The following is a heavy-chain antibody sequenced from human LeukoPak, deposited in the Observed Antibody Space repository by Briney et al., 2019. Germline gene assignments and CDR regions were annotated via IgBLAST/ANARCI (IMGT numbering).Heavy chain of an antibody. CDR2: IYYSGST. Sequence: PSETLSLTCTVSGGSISSSSYYWGWIRQPPGKGLEWIGSIYYSGSTYYNPSLKSRVTISVDTSKNQFSLKLSSVTAADTAVYYCARCYDYCNYFDYWGQGTRVTVSS. CDR3: ARCYDYCNYFDY. CDR1: GGSISSSSYY. V-gene: IGHV4-39*07. D-gene: IGHD5-12*01. J-gene: IGHJ4*02.